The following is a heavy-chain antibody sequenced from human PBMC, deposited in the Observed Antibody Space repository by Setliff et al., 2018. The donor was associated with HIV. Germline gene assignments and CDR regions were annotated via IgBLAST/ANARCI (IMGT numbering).Heavy chain of an antibody. J-gene: IGHJ4*02. V-gene: IGHV3-48*01. CDR1: GFAFSTYT. Sequence: GGSLRLSCAASGFAFSTYTMSWVRQAPGKGLEWVSYISISSSSSTIYYADSVKGRFTISRDNAKNSLYLQMNSLRAEDTAVYYCARDNGQGRPYYCDYWGQGTLVTVSS. D-gene: IGHD2-21*01. CDR3: ARDNGQGRPYYCDY. CDR2: ISISSSSSTI.